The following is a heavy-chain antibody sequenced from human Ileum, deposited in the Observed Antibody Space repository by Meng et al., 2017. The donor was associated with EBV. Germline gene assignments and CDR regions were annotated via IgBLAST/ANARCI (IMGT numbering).Heavy chain of an antibody. D-gene: IGHD2-21*02. V-gene: IGHV4-30-4*01. J-gene: IGHJ4*02. CDR1: GGSIRSTGHS. CDR2: IFYSGSS. Sequence: VQPQGPGPGLVKPSQTPSLPCTVSGGSIRSTGHSWTWIRQPPGKGLEWIGYIFYSGSSFYNPSLQSRVTISVDTSKNQFSLNLSSVTAADTAVYYCARVAVTAIHFDSWGQGTLVTVSS. CDR3: ARVAVTAIHFDS.